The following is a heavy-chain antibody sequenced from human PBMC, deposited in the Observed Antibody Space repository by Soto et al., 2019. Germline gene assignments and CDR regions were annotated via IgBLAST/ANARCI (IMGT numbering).Heavy chain of an antibody. D-gene: IGHD6-13*01. V-gene: IGHV3-30*18. J-gene: IGHJ4*02. Sequence: QVQLVESGGGVFQPGRSLRLSCAASGFTFSTYGMHWVRQAPGKGLEGVAAMSYDGTKQYYVDSVKGRFTISRDNSRNTLFLQLNSLRDEDTAVYYCAKEYGSTWIDHWGQGPPVTVSS. CDR2: MSYDGTKQ. CDR3: AKEYGSTWIDH. CDR1: GFTFSTYG.